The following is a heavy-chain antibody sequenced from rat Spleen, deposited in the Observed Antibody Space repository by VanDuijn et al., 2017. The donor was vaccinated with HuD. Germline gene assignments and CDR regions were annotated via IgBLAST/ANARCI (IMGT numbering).Heavy chain of an antibody. Sequence: EVQLVESGGGLVQPGRSLKVSCEASGFTFSNYGMAWVRHAPTTGLEWVATINYDVSSTHYRDSVKGRFTISRDNAKNTQNLQMDSLKSEDTATYYCARHGGIRNWFAYWGQGTLVTVSS. CDR3: ARHGGIRNWFAY. V-gene: IGHV5-29*01. CDR1: GFTFSNYG. D-gene: IGHD1-7*01. J-gene: IGHJ3*01. CDR2: INYDVSST.